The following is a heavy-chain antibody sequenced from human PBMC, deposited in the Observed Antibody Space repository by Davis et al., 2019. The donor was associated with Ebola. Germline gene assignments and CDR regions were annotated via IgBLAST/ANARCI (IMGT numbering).Heavy chain of an antibody. CDR3: ARVGYCSSTSCYRFDY. V-gene: IGHV4-39*07. CDR2: IYHSGST. J-gene: IGHJ4*02. CDR1: GGSISSSSYY. Sequence: SETLSLTCTVSGGSISSSSYYWGWIRQPPGKGLEWIGSIYHSGSTYYNPSLKSRVTISVDRSKNQFSLKLSSVTAADTAVYYCARVGYCSSTSCYRFDYWGQGTLVTVSS. D-gene: IGHD2-2*02.